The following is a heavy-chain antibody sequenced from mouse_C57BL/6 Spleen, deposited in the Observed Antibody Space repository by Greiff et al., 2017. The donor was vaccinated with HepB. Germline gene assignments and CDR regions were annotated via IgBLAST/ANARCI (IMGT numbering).Heavy chain of an antibody. CDR1: GFTFSSYG. V-gene: IGHV5-6*01. CDR3: ARQDGYSWFAY. CDR2: ISSGGSYT. Sequence: EVQVVESGGDLVKPGGSLKLSCAASGFTFSSYGMSWVRQTPDKRLEWVATISSGGSYTYYPDSVKGRFTISRDNAKNTLYLQMSSLKSEDTAMYYCARQDGYSWFAYWGQGTLVTVSA. J-gene: IGHJ3*01. D-gene: IGHD2-3*01.